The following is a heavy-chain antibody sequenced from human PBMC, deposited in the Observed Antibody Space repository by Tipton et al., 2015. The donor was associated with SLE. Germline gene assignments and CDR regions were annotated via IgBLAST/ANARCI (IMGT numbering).Heavy chain of an antibody. V-gene: IGHV4-61*09. CDR1: GYSISTDNYY. D-gene: IGHD1-26*01. Sequence: TLSLTCTVSGYSISTDNYYWGWTRQPAGKALEWIGHIYFSGQTYYNPSLKSRVTISVDTSKNQFSLKLNSVTATDAAVYYCARASFIVGSTTFWFDPWGQGALVIVSS. CDR2: IYFSGQT. CDR3: ARASFIVGSTTFWFDP. J-gene: IGHJ5*02.